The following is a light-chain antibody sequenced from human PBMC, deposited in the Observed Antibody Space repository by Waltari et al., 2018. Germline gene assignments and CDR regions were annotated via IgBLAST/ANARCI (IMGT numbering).Light chain of an antibody. J-gene: IGLJ3*02. V-gene: IGLV1-44*01. CDR1: TSNIGSST. CDR3: AAWDDSLNAWV. Sequence: QSVLTQPPSASGAPGPSVTISCSGSTSNIGSSTVNWYQQLPGTAPKLLISIHNERPSGVPDRFSGSTSGTSASLAISGLQSEDEADYYCAAWDDSLNAWVFGGGTKLTVL. CDR2: IHN.